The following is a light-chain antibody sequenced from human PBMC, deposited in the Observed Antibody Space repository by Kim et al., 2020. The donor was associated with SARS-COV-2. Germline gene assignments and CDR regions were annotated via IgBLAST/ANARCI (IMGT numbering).Light chain of an antibody. CDR3: SSYAGSNNEV. J-gene: IGLJ1*01. CDR2: EVS. CDR1: SSDVGCYNY. V-gene: IGLV2-8*01. Sequence: GQSVTISCTGTSSDVGCYNYVSWYQQHPGKAPKLMIYEVSKRPSGVPARFSGSKSGNTASLTVSGLQAEDEADYYCSSYAGSNNEVFGTGTKVTVL.